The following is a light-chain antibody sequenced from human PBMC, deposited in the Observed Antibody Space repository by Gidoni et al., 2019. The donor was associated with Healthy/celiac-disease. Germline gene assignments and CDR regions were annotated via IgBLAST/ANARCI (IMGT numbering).Light chain of an antibody. CDR2: AAS. CDR3: QQYNNWPPRYT. Sequence: EIVMTQSPATLSVSPGERATLSCRASQSVSSNLAWYQQKPGQAPRLLIYAASTRATGIPARFSGSGSGTEFTLTISSLQSEDFAVYYCQQYNNWPPRYTFGQGTKLEIE. V-gene: IGKV3-15*01. J-gene: IGKJ2*01. CDR1: QSVSSN.